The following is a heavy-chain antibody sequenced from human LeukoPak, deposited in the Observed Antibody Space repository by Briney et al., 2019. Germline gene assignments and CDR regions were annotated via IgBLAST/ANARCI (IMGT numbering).Heavy chain of an antibody. V-gene: IGHV4-4*07. D-gene: IGHD6-13*01. CDR1: ARSISNYY. J-gene: IGHJ5*02. CDR2: IYTSGRT. Sequence: SETLSLTCTVSARSISNYYWNWIRQPAGDGLEWIGRIYTSGRTNYNPSLKSRVTMSVETSKNQFSLKLSSVPAADTAVYYCAREGSGQQPRHWFDPWGQGTLVTVSS. CDR3: AREGSGQQPRHWFDP.